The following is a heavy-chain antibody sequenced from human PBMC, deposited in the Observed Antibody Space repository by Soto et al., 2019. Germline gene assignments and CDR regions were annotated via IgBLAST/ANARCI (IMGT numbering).Heavy chain of an antibody. CDR2: IYYSGST. CDR1: GGSVSSGSYY. J-gene: IGHJ6*02. CDR3: ARVSRITIFGVVIIKGGMDV. D-gene: IGHD3-3*01. Sequence: SETLSLTCTVSGGSVSSGSYYWSWIRQPPGKGLEWIGYIYYSGSTNYNPSLKSRVTISVDTSKNQFSLKLSSVTAADTAVYYCARVSRITIFGVVIIKGGMDVWGQGTTVTVSS. V-gene: IGHV4-61*01.